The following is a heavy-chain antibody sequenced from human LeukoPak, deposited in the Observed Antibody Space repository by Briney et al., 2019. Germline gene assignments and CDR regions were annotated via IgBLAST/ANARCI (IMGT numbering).Heavy chain of an antibody. D-gene: IGHD7-27*01. Sequence: GASVKVSCKASGYTFTSYGISWVRQAPGQGLEWMGWISAYNGNTNYAQKLQGRVTMTADTSTSTAYMELRSLRSDDTAVYYCAREHELGRNYYYYGMDVWGQGTTVTVSS. CDR1: GYTFTSYG. CDR2: ISAYNGNT. CDR3: AREHELGRNYYYYGMDV. V-gene: IGHV1-18*01. J-gene: IGHJ6*02.